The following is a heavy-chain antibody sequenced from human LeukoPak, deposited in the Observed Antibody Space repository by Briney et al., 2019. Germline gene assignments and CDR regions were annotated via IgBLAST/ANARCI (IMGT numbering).Heavy chain of an antibody. D-gene: IGHD6-19*01. CDR1: GGSISSYY. Sequence: SETLSLTCTVSGGSISSYYWSWIRQPAGKGLEWIGRIYTSGSTNYNPSLKSRVTMSVDTSKNQFSLKLRSVTAADTAVYYCASTTPQTDGSGWHLAAEYFQHWGQGTLVTVSS. CDR3: ASTTPQTDGSGWHLAAEYFQH. J-gene: IGHJ1*01. V-gene: IGHV4-4*07. CDR2: IYTSGST.